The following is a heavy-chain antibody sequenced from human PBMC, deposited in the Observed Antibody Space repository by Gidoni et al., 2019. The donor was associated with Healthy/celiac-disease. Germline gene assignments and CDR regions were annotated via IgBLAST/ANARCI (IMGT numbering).Heavy chain of an antibody. D-gene: IGHD3-3*01. CDR2: IYWDDDK. CDR1: GFSLSTSGVG. V-gene: IGHV2-5*02. J-gene: IGHJ5*02. CDR3: AHTPGLRFLEWRRYNWFDP. Sequence: QITLKESGPTLVKPTQTLTLTCTFSGFSLSTSGVGVGWIRQPPGKALEWLALIYWDDDKRYSPSLKSRLTITKDTSKNQVVLTMTNMDPVDTATYYCAHTPGLRFLEWRRYNWFDPWGQGTLVTVSS.